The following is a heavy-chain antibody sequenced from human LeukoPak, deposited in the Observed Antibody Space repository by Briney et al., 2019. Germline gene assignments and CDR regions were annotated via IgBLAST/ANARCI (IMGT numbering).Heavy chain of an antibody. D-gene: IGHD3-3*01. Sequence: PGGSLRLSCAASGFTFSSYGMHWVRQAPGKGLEWVAFIRYDGSNKYYADSVKGRFTRSRDNSKNTLYLQMNSLRAEDTAVYYCASRITTDMDVWGKGTTVTVSS. CDR3: ASRITTDMDV. CDR2: IRYDGSNK. CDR1: GFTFSSYG. V-gene: IGHV3-30*02. J-gene: IGHJ6*03.